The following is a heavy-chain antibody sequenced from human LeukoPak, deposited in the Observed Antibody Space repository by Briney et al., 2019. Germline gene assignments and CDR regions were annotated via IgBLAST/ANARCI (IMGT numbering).Heavy chain of an antibody. V-gene: IGHV3-30-3*01. CDR1: GFTFSSYA. D-gene: IGHD5-12*01. Sequence: GRSLRLSCAASGFTFSSYAMHWVRQAPGKGLEWVAVISYDGSNKYYADSVKGRFTISRDNSKNTLYLQMNSLRAEDTAVYYCARAREGYAAFAIWGQGTMVTVSS. CDR3: ARAREGYAAFAI. J-gene: IGHJ3*02. CDR2: ISYDGSNK.